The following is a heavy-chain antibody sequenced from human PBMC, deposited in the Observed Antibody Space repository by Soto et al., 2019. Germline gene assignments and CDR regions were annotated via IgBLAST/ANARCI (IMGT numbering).Heavy chain of an antibody. CDR2: IIPIFGTA. CDR1: GGTFSSYA. Sequence: SVKVSCKASGGTFSSYAISWVRQAPGQGLEWRGGIIPIFGTANYAQKFQGRVTITADESTSTAYMELSSLRSEDTAVYYCARRSYDFWSGYYHNWFDTWGQGTLVTVSS. CDR3: ARRSYDFWSGYYHNWFDT. V-gene: IGHV1-69*13. J-gene: IGHJ5*02. D-gene: IGHD3-3*01.